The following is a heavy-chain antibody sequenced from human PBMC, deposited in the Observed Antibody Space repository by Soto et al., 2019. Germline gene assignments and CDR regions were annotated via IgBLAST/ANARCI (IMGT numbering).Heavy chain of an antibody. CDR2: INPSGGST. J-gene: IGHJ4*02. CDR1: GYTFTSYY. D-gene: IGHD4-17*01. V-gene: IGHV1-46*03. CDR3: AHSYGDYDSFDY. Sequence: GASVKVSCKASGYTFTSYYMHWVRQAPGQGLEWMGIINPSGGSTSYAQKFQGRVTMTRDTSTSTVYMELSSLRSEDTAVYYCAHSYGDYDSFDYWGQGTLVTVSS.